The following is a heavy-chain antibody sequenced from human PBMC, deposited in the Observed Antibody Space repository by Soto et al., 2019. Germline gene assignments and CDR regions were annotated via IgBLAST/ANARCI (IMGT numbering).Heavy chain of an antibody. CDR1: GGSITNGDYY. CDR3: ARDAPGEAHY. Sequence: QVQLQESGPGLVRPSQTLSLTCTVSGGSITNGDYYWNWIRQHPGKGLEWIGYINYRGTNFYNPSLQSRVFISVETSKNQFSLNLSSVTAADTAVYFCARDAPGEAHYWGQGTLVTVSS. CDR2: INYRGTN. D-gene: IGHD2-2*01. J-gene: IGHJ4*02. V-gene: IGHV4-31*03.